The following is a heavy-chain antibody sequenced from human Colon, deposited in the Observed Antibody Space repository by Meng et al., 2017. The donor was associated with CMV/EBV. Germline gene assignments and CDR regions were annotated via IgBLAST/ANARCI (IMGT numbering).Heavy chain of an antibody. CDR2: INPKSGVA. J-gene: IGHJ4*02. Sequence: ASVTVSCQTSGYTFNSYYMHWVRQAPGQGLEWMGWINPKSGVANYAQKFQGRVTLTRDTAISTGYMDVSGLTSDDTAIYYCARGRIGVVGPSPGPDHWGQGALVTVSS. CDR3: ARGRIGVVGPSPGPDH. V-gene: IGHV1-2*02. D-gene: IGHD6-19*01. CDR1: GYTFNSYY.